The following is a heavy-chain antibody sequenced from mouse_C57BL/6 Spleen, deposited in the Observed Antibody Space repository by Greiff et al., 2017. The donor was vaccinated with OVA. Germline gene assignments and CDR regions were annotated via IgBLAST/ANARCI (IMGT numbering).Heavy chain of an antibody. CDR3: ARGGYYAMDY. V-gene: IGHV5-12*01. J-gene: IGHJ4*01. Sequence: DVMLVESGGGLVQPGGPLKLSCAASGFTFSDYYMYWVRQTPEKRLEWVAYISNGGGSTYYPDTVTGRFTISRDNAKNTLYLQMSRLKSEDTAMYYCARGGYYAMDYWGQGTSGTVSS. CDR1: GFTFSDYY. CDR2: ISNGGGST.